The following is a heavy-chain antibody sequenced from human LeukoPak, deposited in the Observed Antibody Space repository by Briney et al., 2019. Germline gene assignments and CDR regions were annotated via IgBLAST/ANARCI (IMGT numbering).Heavy chain of an antibody. CDR1: GYTFTSYD. V-gene: IGHV1-8*01. CDR3: ARDKGYCSGGSCFGDAFDI. Sequence: ALVKVSCKASGYTFTSYDFNWVRQATGQGLEWMGRMYPNSGNTGYAQKFQGRVTMTRNTSISTAYMELSSLRSEDTAVYYCARDKGYCSGGSCFGDAFDIWGQGTMVTVSS. CDR2: MYPNSGNT. D-gene: IGHD2-15*01. J-gene: IGHJ3*02.